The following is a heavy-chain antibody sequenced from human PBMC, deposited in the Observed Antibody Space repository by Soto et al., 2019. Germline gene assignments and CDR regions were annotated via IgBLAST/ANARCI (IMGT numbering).Heavy chain of an antibody. Sequence: EVQLLESGGGLVQPGGSLRLSCVASGFTFSSDAMSWVRQAPGKGLEWVSVISGSGGSTYYADSVKGRFTISRDNSKNTLYLQMNSLKAEDTAVYYCSRRSSGWYFDYWAQGTLVTVPS. V-gene: IGHV3-23*01. CDR3: SRRSSGWYFDY. D-gene: IGHD6-19*01. J-gene: IGHJ4*02. CDR2: ISGSGGST. CDR1: GFTFSSDA.